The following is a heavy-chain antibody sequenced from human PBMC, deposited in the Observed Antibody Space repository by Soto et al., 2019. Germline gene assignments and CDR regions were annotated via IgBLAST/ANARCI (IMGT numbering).Heavy chain of an antibody. CDR2: IHHGGGT. CDR1: DVSISTHKW. CDR3: ARLDGPGSYFDY. Sequence: QVQLQESGPGLVKPSGTLSLTCTVSDVSISTHKWWWTWVRQPPGKGLEWIGEIHHGGGTNYNPSLKSRVTMSIDKSNNQFSLNLNSVTAADTAAYYCARLDGPGSYFDYWGQGTQVTVSS. J-gene: IGHJ4*02. D-gene: IGHD3-10*01. V-gene: IGHV4-4*02.